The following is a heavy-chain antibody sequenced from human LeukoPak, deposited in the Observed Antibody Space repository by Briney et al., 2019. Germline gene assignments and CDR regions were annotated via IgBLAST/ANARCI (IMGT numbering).Heavy chain of an antibody. V-gene: IGHV3-21*01. J-gene: IGHJ4*02. CDR1: S. CDR2: ISSSISYI. CDR3: ARELQYHGGFDY. D-gene: IGHD4-11*01. Sequence: SMXWVRQAXGKGLEWVSSISSSISYIYYADSVKGRFTISRDNAKNSLYLQMNSLRAEDTAVYYCARELQYHGGFDYWGQGTLVTVSS.